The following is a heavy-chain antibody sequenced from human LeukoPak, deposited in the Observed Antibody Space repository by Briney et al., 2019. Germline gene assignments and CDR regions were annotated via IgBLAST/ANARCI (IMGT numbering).Heavy chain of an antibody. Sequence: GGSLRLSCAASGFTFSSYAMTWVRQAPGKGLEWVGHIQSKTAGGTADYAAPVKGRFTISRDDSKNTLYLQMNSLKIEDTAVYYCTTGGYSYHYLYVNWGQGTLVSVSS. CDR1: GFTFSSYA. V-gene: IGHV3-15*01. CDR3: TTGGYSYHYLYVN. D-gene: IGHD5-18*01. J-gene: IGHJ4*02. CDR2: IQSKTAGGTA.